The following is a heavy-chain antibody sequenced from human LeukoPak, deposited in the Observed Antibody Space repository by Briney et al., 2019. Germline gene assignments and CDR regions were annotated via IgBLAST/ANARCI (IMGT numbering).Heavy chain of an antibody. V-gene: IGHV4-59*01. CDR3: AKESNSSDNWYFDL. CDR2: MYNSGST. CDR1: GGSISSYN. J-gene: IGHJ2*01. D-gene: IGHD2/OR15-2a*01. Sequence: SETLSLTCIVAGGSISSYNWNWIRQPPGKGLEWIGYMYNSGSTNNNPSLKSRVTILVDKSKNQFSLKLSSVTAADTAVYYCAKESNSSDNWYFDLWGRGTLVTVSS.